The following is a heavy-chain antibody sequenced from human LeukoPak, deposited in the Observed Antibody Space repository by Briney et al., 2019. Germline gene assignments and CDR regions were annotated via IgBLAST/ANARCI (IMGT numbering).Heavy chain of an antibody. J-gene: IGHJ2*01. CDR3: ARDRYGDSPCLYWYFDL. V-gene: IGHV4-59*01. CDR1: GGSISSYY. Sequence: KPSETLSLTCTVSGGSISSYYWSWIRQPPGKGLGWIGYIYYSGSTNYNPSLKSRVTISVDTSKNQFSLKLSSVTAADTAVYYCARDRYGDSPCLYWYFDLWGRGTLVTVSS. D-gene: IGHD4-17*01. CDR2: IYYSGST.